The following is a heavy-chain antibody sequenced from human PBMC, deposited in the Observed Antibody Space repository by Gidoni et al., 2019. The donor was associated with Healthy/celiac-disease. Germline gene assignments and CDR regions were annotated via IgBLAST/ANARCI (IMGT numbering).Heavy chain of an antibody. Sequence: EVQLLESGGGLVQPGGSLRLSCAASGFPFSSYAMSWVRQAPGKGLEWVSAISGSGGSTYYADSVKGRFTISRDNSKNTLYLQMNSLRAEDTAVYYCAKVPGGYSSSWYLNWFDPWGQGTLVTVSS. D-gene: IGHD6-13*01. J-gene: IGHJ5*02. CDR3: AKVPGGYSSSWYLNWFDP. CDR1: GFPFSSYA. CDR2: ISGSGGST. V-gene: IGHV3-23*01.